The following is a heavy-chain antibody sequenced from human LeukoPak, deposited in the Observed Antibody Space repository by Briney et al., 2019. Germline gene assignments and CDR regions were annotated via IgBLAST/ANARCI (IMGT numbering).Heavy chain of an antibody. V-gene: IGHV4-59*01. CDR2: IHYSGST. J-gene: IGHJ3*02. CDR1: GDSITSYF. D-gene: IGHD6-19*01. Sequence: SETLSLTCTVSGDSITSYFWTWIRQPPGKGLEWIGYIHYSGSTNYNPSLKSRVTISVDTSKNQFSLKLSSVTAADTAVYYCARGGGSGWHFGLKTEDAFDIWGQGTMVTVSS. CDR3: ARGGGSGWHFGLKTEDAFDI.